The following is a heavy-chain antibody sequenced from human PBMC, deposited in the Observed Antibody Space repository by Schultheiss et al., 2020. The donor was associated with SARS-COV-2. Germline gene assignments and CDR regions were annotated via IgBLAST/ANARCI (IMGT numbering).Heavy chain of an antibody. CDR1: GGSFSGYY. CDR2: IYHTGST. CDR3: ARNVYSYGPLNWFDP. V-gene: IGHV4-34*01. Sequence: SETLSLTCAVYGGSFSGYYWNWIRQPPGKGLEWIGTIYHTGSTYHNPSLKSRVTISVDTSKNQFSLKLSSVTAADTAVYYCARNVYSYGPLNWFDPWGQGTLVTVSS. D-gene: IGHD5-18*01. J-gene: IGHJ5*02.